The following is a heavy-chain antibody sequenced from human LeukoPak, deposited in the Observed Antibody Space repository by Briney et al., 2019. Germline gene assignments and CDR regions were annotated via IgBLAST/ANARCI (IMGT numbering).Heavy chain of an antibody. CDR2: ISSSSSYI. D-gene: IGHD1-26*01. Sequence: PGGSLRLSCAASGFTFSSYSMNWVRQAPGKGLEWVSSISSSSSYIYYADSVKGRFTISRDNAKNSLYLQMNSLRAEDTAVYYCASDFGAVGATHFDYWGQGTLVTVSS. CDR1: GFTFSSYS. V-gene: IGHV3-21*01. CDR3: ASDFGAVGATHFDY. J-gene: IGHJ4*02.